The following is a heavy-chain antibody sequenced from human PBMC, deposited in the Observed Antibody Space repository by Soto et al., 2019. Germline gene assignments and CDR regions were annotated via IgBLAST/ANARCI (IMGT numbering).Heavy chain of an antibody. Sequence: QVQLQQWGAGLLKPSETLSLTCAVYGGSFSGYYWSWIRQPPGKGLEWIGEINHSGSTNYNPSLKSRVTISVDTSKNQFSLKLSSVTAADTAVYYCAREGYDYVWGSYRPRPFYFDYWGQGTLFTVSS. CDR3: AREGYDYVWGSYRPRPFYFDY. J-gene: IGHJ4*02. D-gene: IGHD3-16*02. CDR2: INHSGST. CDR1: GGSFSGYY. V-gene: IGHV4-34*01.